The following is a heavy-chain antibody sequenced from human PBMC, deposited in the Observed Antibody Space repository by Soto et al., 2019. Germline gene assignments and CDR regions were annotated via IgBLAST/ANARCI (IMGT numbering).Heavy chain of an antibody. J-gene: IGHJ6*02. Sequence: GGSLRLSCAASGFSFDDYGMHWVRQAPGKGLEWVAGITWNGGTIGYADSVKGRFTISRDNAKKSVYLQMNSLRAEDTALYYCAKDRRDLVSSFYGMVVWGQGTTVTVSS. V-gene: IGHV3-9*01. CDR2: ITWNGGTI. CDR3: AKDRRDLVSSFYGMVV. CDR1: GFSFDDYG.